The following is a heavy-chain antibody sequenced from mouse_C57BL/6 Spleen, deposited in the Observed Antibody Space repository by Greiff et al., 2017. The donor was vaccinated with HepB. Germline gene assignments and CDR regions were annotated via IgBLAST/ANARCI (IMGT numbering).Heavy chain of an antibody. CDR3: ARVQTGYFDY. CDR2: ISYDGSN. V-gene: IGHV3-6*01. D-gene: IGHD4-1*01. Sequence: ESGPGLVKPSQSLSLTCSVTGYSITSGYYWNWIRQFPGNKLEWMGYISYDGSNNYNPSLKNRISITRDTSKNQFFLKLNSVTTEDTATYYCARVQTGYFDYWGQGTTLTVSS. J-gene: IGHJ2*01. CDR1: GYSITSGYY.